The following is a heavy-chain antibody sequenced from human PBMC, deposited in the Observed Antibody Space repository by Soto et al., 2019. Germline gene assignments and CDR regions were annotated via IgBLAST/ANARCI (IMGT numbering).Heavy chain of an antibody. CDR1: GGSFSGYY. CDR2: INHSGST. J-gene: IGHJ4*02. CDR3: ARRGVRIVATMIDY. Sequence: SETLSLTCAVYGGSFSGYYWSWIRQPPGKGLEWIGEINHSGSTNYNPSLKSRVTISVDTSKNQFSLKLSSVTAADTAVYYCARRGVRIVATMIDYWGQGTLVTVSS. D-gene: IGHD5-12*01. V-gene: IGHV4-34*01.